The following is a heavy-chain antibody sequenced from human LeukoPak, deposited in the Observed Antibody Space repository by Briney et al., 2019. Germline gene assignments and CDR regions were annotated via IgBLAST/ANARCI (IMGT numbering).Heavy chain of an antibody. Sequence: GCSLRLSGVSSEFTFSDYYMSWIREAQGNGLDWVSYISSISYTIYYADSVKGLFTISRDNDKNSVYLQMNSRRAEDTAVYYCARDYGAWVVPDGIMYYFDYWDQGTLVIVSS. CDR2: ISSISYTI. V-gene: IGHV3-11*04. J-gene: IGHJ4*02. CDR1: EFTFSDYY. CDR3: ARDYGAWVVPDGIMYYFDY. D-gene: IGHD2-2*01.